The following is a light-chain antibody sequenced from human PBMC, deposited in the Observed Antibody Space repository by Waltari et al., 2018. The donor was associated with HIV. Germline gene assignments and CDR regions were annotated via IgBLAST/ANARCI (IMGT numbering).Light chain of an antibody. CDR2: GAS. CDR3: HQYGNSPPWT. J-gene: IGKJ1*01. Sequence: ETVLTQYPGTLSLSPGESAALSCRASQTVTNNYVAWYRQKPGQPPRLLIYGASSRATGIPDRFSGRGSETDFTLTISRLDPEDFAVYYCHQYGNSPPWTFGQGTKVEI. CDR1: QTVTNNY. V-gene: IGKV3-20*01.